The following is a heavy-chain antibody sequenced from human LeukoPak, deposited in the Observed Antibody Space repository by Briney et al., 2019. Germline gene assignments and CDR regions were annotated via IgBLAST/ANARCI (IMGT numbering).Heavy chain of an antibody. V-gene: IGHV1-24*01. J-gene: IGHJ6*03. Sequence: GASVKVSCKVSGYTLTELSMHWVRQAPGKGLEWMGGFDPEDGETIYAQKFQGRVTMTEDTSTDTAYMELSSLRSEDTAVYYCATDQTIYDFWSGYLMDVWGKGTTVTVSS. CDR2: FDPEDGET. D-gene: IGHD3-3*01. CDR3: ATDQTIYDFWSGYLMDV. CDR1: GYTLTELS.